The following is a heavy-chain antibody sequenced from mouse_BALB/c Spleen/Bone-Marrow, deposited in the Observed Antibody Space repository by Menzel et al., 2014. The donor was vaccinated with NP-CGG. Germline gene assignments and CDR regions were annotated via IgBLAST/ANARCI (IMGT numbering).Heavy chain of an antibody. CDR2: IYPGNVNT. D-gene: IGHD2-14*01. J-gene: IGHJ4*01. CDR3: ARGDYYRSPMDY. V-gene: IGHV1S56*01. CDR1: GYTFTSYY. Sequence: VQLQQSGPELVKPGSSVRISCKASGYTFTSYYIHWVKQRPGQGLEWIGWIYPGNVNTSYNEKFEDKATLTADKSSSTAYMHLSSLTSEDSAVYFCARGDYYRSPMDYWGQGTSVTVSS.